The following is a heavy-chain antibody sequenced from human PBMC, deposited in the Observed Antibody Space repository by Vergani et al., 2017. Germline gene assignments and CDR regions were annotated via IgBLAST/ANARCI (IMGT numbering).Heavy chain of an antibody. Sequence: QLQLQESGPGLVKPSETLSLTCTVSGGSIISSSYYWGWIRQPPGKGLEWIGSIYYSGSTYYNPSLKSRVTISVDTSKNQFSLKLSAVTAADTAVYYCAGGQYQLLLFWFDPWGQGTLVTVSS. CDR3: AGGQYQLLLFWFDP. CDR2: IYYSGST. D-gene: IGHD2-2*01. V-gene: IGHV4-39*01. CDR1: GGSIISSSYY. J-gene: IGHJ5*02.